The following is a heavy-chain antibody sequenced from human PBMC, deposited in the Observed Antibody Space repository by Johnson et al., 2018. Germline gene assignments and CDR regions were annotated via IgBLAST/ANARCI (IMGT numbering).Heavy chain of an antibody. J-gene: IGHJ3*02. D-gene: IGHD3-9*01. V-gene: IGHV3-7*01. CDR1: GFTFNNYW. CDR3: TRDGLTGGALDI. CDR2: IKQDGSEK. Sequence: QLVQSGGGLVQPGGSLRLSCATSGFTFNNYWMSWVRQAPGQGLEWVANIKQDGSEKCYVDSMKGLFTISRDNAKTSLYRQMNSLRAEDTAVYYCTRDGLTGGALDIWGQGTMVTVSS.